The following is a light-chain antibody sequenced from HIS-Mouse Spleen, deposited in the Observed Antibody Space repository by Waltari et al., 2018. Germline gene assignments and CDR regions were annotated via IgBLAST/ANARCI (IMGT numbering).Light chain of an antibody. V-gene: IGLV3-25*03. Sequence: SYELTQPPSVSVSPGQTARITCSGDALPRQYAYWYQQKPGQAPVLVIYKDSERPSGIPERFSCSSSGTTVTLTISGVQAEDEADYYCQSADSSGTYSVVFGGGTKLTVL. CDR1: ALPRQY. CDR3: QSADSSGTYSVV. J-gene: IGLJ2*01. CDR2: KDS.